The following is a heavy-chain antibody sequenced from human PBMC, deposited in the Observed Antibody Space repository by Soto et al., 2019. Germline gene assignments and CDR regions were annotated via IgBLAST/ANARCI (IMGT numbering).Heavy chain of an antibody. CDR1: GGSISSSNW. CDR3: ALDIVRGVPPY. V-gene: IGHV4-4*02. D-gene: IGHD3-10*01. J-gene: IGHJ4*02. CDR2: IYHSGST. Sequence: QVQLQESGPGLVKPSGTLSLTCTVFGGSISSSNWWSWVRQPPGKGLEWIGEIYHSGSTNYNPSLKSXXTXSXAKSKNQFSLKLTSVTAADTAVYYCALDIVRGVPPYWGQGTLVTVSS.